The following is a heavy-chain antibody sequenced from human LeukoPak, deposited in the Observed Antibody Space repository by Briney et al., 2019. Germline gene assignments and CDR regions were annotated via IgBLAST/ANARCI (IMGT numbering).Heavy chain of an antibody. V-gene: IGHV4-34*01. D-gene: IGHD6-13*01. CDR1: GGSFSGYY. Sequence: SETLSLTCAVYGGSFSGYYWSWIRQPPGKGLEWIGEINHSGSTNYNPSLKSRVTTSVDTSKNQFSLKLSSVTAADTAVYYCALAAAGTPSFDYWGQGTLVTVSS. CDR3: ALAAAGTPSFDY. J-gene: IGHJ4*02. CDR2: INHSGST.